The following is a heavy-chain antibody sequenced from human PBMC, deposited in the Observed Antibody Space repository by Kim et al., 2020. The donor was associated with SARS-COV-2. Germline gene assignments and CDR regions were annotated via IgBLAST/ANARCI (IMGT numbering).Heavy chain of an antibody. Sequence: VMGRFTISRDNSKNTLYLQMNSLRAEDTAVYYCARGAIAVAGLKNYFDCWGQGTQVTVSS. J-gene: IGHJ4*02. V-gene: IGHV3-30*01. CDR3: ARGAIAVAGLKNYFDC. D-gene: IGHD6-19*01.